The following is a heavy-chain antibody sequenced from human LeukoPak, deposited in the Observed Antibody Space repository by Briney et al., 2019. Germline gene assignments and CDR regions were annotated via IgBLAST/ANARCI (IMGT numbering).Heavy chain of an antibody. J-gene: IGHJ5*02. V-gene: IGHV1-69*05. Sequence: SVKVSCKTSGGTFNNSAISWVRQAPGQGLEWLRGIMPLFGTAGYAQKFQGRVTITKDESTRTVYLELTSLTSDDTAVYYCARDVHGDYGSGWFEPWGQGTLVSVSS. D-gene: IGHD4-17*01. CDR3: ARDVHGDYGSGWFEP. CDR1: GGTFNNSA. CDR2: IMPLFGTA.